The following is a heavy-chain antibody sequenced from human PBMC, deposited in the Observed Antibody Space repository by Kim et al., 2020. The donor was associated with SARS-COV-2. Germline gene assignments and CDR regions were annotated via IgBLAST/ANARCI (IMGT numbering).Heavy chain of an antibody. D-gene: IGHD3-16*02. CDR1: GGSISSYY. CDR3: ARMGSYLPHLLFDY. V-gene: IGHV4-59*13. Sequence: SETLSLTCTVSGGSISSYYWSWIRQPPGKGLEWIGYIYYSGSTNYNPSLKSRVTISVDTSKNQFSLKLSSVTAADTAVYYCARMGSYLPHLLFDYWGQGTLVTVSS. J-gene: IGHJ4*02. CDR2: IYYSGST.